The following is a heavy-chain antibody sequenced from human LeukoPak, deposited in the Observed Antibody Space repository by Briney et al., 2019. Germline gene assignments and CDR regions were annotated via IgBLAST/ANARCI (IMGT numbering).Heavy chain of an antibody. CDR3: ASKAVPTAEKGLAY. CDR1: GFTFSSYA. Sequence: GGSLRLSCATSGFTFSSYAMSWVRQAPGKGLEWVSGIYSGGSTYSADSVKGRFTISRDSSNNTLYLQMNSLRADDTAVYYCASKAVPTAEKGLAYWGQGTLVTVSS. V-gene: IGHV3-53*01. D-gene: IGHD2-2*01. J-gene: IGHJ4*02. CDR2: IYSGGST.